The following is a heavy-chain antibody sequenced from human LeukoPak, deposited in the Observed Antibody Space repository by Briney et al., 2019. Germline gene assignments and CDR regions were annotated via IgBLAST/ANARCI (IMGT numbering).Heavy chain of an antibody. D-gene: IGHD6-13*01. CDR3: AKDLDASSWTFDY. CDR2: ISGSGGNT. CDR1: GFTFSSYA. V-gene: IGHV3-23*01. Sequence: PGGSLRLSCAASGFTFSSYAMSLVRQAPGKGLEWVSAISGSGGNTYYADSVKGHFTISRDNSKNTRFLQMSSLRAEDRAVYYCAKDLDASSWTFDYWGQGTLVTVSS. J-gene: IGHJ4*02.